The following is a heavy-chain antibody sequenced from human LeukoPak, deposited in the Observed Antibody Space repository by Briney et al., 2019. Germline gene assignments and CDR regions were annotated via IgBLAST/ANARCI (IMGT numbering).Heavy chain of an antibody. V-gene: IGHV3-7*01. CDR1: GFTLRSYW. Sequence: PGGSLRLSCAASGFTLRSYWMSWVRQVPGKGLEWVANIKQDGSEKYYADSVKGRFTISRDNAKNMLYLQMNSLRAEDTAVYYCAIEMATSGFDIWGQGTMVTVSS. J-gene: IGHJ3*02. CDR2: IKQDGSEK. D-gene: IGHD5-24*01. CDR3: AIEMATSGFDI.